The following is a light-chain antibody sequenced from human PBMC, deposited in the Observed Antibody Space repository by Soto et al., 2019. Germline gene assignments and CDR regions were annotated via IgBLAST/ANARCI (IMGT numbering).Light chain of an antibody. V-gene: IGKV3-11*02. CDR2: DSS. Sequence: EIVLTQSPATLSLSPGERATLSCRASQSVSSYLAWYQQKPGQAPRLLIYDSSSRASGIPARFSGSGSGRNFTLTISSLGHEDFGIYYRSKVSTCPLNFGGGTGV. CDR3: SKVSTCPLN. CDR1: QSVSSY. J-gene: IGKJ4*01.